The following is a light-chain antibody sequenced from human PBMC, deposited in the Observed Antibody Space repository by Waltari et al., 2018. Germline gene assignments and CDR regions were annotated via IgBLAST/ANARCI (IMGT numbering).Light chain of an antibody. V-gene: IGKV3-15*01. Sequence: EIVMTQSPATLSVFPGERATLSRRASQSIRSNLAWYQHKPGQAPRLLIYGASTRATGIPARFSGSGSGTAFTLTISSLQSADFAVYFCQQYDNWLGTFGQGTKVEIK. CDR3: QQYDNWLGT. CDR1: QSIRSN. J-gene: IGKJ1*01. CDR2: GAS.